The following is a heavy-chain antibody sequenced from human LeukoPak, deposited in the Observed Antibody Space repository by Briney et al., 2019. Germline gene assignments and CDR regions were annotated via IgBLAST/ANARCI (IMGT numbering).Heavy chain of an antibody. CDR2: IYTSGST. CDR3: ARFDGYSGSSGTFDI. CDR1: GGSISSYY. Sequence: SETLSLTCTVSGGSISSYYWSWIRQPPGKGLEWIGYIYTSGSTHYNPSLKSRVTISVDTSKNQFSLKLSSVTAADTAVYYCARFDGYSGSSGTFDIWGQGTMVTVSS. V-gene: IGHV4-4*09. D-gene: IGHD6-6*01. J-gene: IGHJ3*02.